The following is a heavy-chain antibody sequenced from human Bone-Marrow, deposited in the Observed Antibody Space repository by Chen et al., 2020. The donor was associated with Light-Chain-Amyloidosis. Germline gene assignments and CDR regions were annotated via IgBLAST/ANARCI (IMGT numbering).Heavy chain of an antibody. V-gene: IGHV3-48*01. Sequence: EVQLVESGGGLVQPGGYLRRYCVATGFVFRAYSMNWVRQAPGKGLEWISYINWDSTATYYPDSMRGRCTISRDNGKNSLYLQLNSLRAEDTALYFCVRDHNWAFDIWGQGTVVTVSS. J-gene: IGHJ3*02. CDR2: INWDSTAT. CDR1: GFVFRAYS. CDR3: VRDHNWAFDI.